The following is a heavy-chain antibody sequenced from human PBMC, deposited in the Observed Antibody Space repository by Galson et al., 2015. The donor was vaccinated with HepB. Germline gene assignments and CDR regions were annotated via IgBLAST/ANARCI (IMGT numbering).Heavy chain of an antibody. V-gene: IGHV3-33*01. D-gene: IGHD6-19*01. J-gene: IGHJ4*02. CDR3: ARSSSGWPYYFDY. CDR1: GFTFSSYG. Sequence: SLRLSCAASGFTFSSYGMNWVRQAPGKGLDWVAIMWNDGASKYYADSVKGRFTISRDNSKNTLYLQMNSLRAEDTAVYYCARSSSGWPYYFDYWGQGTLVTVSS. CDR2: MWNDGASK.